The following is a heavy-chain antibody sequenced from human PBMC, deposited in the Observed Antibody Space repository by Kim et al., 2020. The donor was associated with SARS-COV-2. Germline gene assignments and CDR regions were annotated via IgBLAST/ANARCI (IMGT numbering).Heavy chain of an antibody. CDR3: ARGLLWFGELRSSFDY. V-gene: IGHV3-30-3*01. Sequence: GGSLRLSCAASGFTFSSYAMHWVRQAPGKGLEWVAVISYDGSNKYYADSVKGRFTISRDNSKNTLYLQMNSLRAEDTAVYYCARGLLWFGELRSSFDYWG. J-gene: IGHJ4*01. D-gene: IGHD3-10*01. CDR1: GFTFSSYA. CDR2: ISYDGSNK.